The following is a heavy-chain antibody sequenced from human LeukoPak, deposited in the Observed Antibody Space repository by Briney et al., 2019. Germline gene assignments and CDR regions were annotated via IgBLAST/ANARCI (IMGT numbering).Heavy chain of an antibody. CDR3: ARDSGEGGSFDY. J-gene: IGHJ4*02. V-gene: IGHV1-69*05. CDR2: IIPIFGTA. CDR1: GGTFSSYA. D-gene: IGHD4-17*01. Sequence: SVKVSCKASGGTFSSYAISWVRQAPGQGLEWMGGIIPIFGTANYAQKFQGRVTITTDESTSTAYMELSSLRSEDTAVYYCARDSGEGGSFDYWGQGSLVTVSS.